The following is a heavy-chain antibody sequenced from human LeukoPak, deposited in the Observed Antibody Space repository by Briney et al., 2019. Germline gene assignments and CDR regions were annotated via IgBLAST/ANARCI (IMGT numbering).Heavy chain of an antibody. CDR3: AKDQDSGIAVAGSGPGY. J-gene: IGHJ4*02. CDR1: GFIFSSYA. D-gene: IGHD6-19*01. CDR2: ISGSGGST. V-gene: IGHV3-23*01. Sequence: PGGSLRLSCAASGFIFSSYAMSWVRQAPGKGLEWVSAISGSGGSTYYADSVKGRFTISRDNSKNTLYLQMNSLRAEDAAVYYCAKDQDSGIAVAGSGPGYWGQGTLVTVSP.